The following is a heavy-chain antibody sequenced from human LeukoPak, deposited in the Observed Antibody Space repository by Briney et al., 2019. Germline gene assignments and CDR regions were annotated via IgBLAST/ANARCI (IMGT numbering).Heavy chain of an antibody. CDR2: INAGNGNT. D-gene: IGHD5-18*01. J-gene: IGHJ4*02. CDR1: GFTFTNHA. Sequence: GASVKVSCKASGFTFTNHALQWVRQAPGQRLEWMGWINAGNGNTKYSQQFQGRVTITRDTSATTTYIELSSLRSEDTAVYYCARDSLGYSYGQATLWGQGTLVTVSS. CDR3: ARDSLGYSYGQATL. V-gene: IGHV1-3*01.